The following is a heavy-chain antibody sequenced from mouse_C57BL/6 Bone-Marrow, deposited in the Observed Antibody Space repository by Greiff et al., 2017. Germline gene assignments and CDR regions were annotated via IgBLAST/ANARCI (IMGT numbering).Heavy chain of an antibody. CDR1: GFTFSSYT. J-gene: IGHJ2*01. CDR2: ISGGGGNT. Sequence: EVKLQESGGGLVKPGGSLKLSCAASGFTFSSYTMSWVRQTPEKRLEWVATISGGGGNTYYPDSVKGRFTISRDNAKNTLYLQRSSLRSEDTALYYCARHKLRLDYWGQGTTLTVSS. CDR3: ARHKLRLDY. V-gene: IGHV5-9*01. D-gene: IGHD3-2*02.